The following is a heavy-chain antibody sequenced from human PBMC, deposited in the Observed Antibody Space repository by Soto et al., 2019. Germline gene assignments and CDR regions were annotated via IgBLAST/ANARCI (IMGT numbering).Heavy chain of an antibody. CDR2: ISSSGSTI. CDR1: GFTFSSYE. V-gene: IGHV3-48*03. CDR3: VRDRGGYYMGYYFDY. D-gene: IGHD3-3*01. J-gene: IGHJ4*02. Sequence: GWSLRLSCAASGFTFSSYEMNWVRQAPGKGLEWVSYISSSGSTIYYADSVKGRFTISRDNAKNSLYLQMNSLRVEDTAVYYCVRDRGGYYMGYYFDYWGQGTLVTVSS.